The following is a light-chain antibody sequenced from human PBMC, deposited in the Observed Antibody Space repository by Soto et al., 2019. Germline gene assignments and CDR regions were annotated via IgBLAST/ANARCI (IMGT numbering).Light chain of an antibody. CDR2: AAS. J-gene: IGKJ4*01. Sequence: DIQMTQSPSSLSASVGDRVTITCRASQSITNYLNWYQQKPGKAPKLLIYAASSLQSGVPSRFSGGGSGTDFTLTISNPQPEDFAAYYCQQSYSTPLTFGGGTKVEI. V-gene: IGKV1-39*01. CDR1: QSITNY. CDR3: QQSYSTPLT.